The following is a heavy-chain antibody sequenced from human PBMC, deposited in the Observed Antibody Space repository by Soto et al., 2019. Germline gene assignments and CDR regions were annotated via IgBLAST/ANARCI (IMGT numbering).Heavy chain of an antibody. CDR1: GGSISSYY. Sequence: PSETLSLTCTVSGGSISSYYWSWIRQPPGKGLEWIGYIYYSGSTNYNPSLKSRVTISVDTSKNQFSLKLSSVTAADTAVYYCARVQSSVDYDILTGLDYWGQGTLVTVSS. J-gene: IGHJ4*02. CDR2: IYYSGST. CDR3: ARVQSSVDYDILTGLDY. D-gene: IGHD3-9*01. V-gene: IGHV4-59*01.